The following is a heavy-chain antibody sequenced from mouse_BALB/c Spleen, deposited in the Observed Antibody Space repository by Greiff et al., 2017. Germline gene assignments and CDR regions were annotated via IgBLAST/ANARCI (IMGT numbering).Heavy chain of an antibody. CDR1: GFTFSSYA. D-gene: IGHD2-3*01. J-gene: IGHJ3*01. CDR2: ISSGGST. V-gene: IGHV5-6-5*01. Sequence: EVQLQESGGGLVKPGGSLKLSCAASGFTFSSYAMSWVRQTPEKRLEWVASISSGGSTYYPDSVKGRFTISRDNARNILYLQMSSLRSEDTAMYYCARGDDGYAWFAYWGQGTLVTVSA. CDR3: ARGDDGYAWFAY.